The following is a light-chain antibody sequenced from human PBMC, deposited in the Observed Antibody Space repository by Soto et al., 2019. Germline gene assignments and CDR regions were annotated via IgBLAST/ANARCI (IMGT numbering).Light chain of an antibody. Sequence: QSVLTQPASVSGPPGQSITISCTGTSSDVAAYNSVSWYQQYPGKAPELMIYDVIYRPSGVSNRFSVSKSANTASLTISGLQAEDEADYYCSSYTTSGNYVFGTGTKVTVL. CDR3: SSYTTSGNYV. CDR2: DVI. CDR1: SSDVAAYNS. V-gene: IGLV2-14*01. J-gene: IGLJ1*01.